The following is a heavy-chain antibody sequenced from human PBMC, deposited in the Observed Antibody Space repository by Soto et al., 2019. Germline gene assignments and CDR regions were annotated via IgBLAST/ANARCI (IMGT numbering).Heavy chain of an antibody. D-gene: IGHD2-15*01. J-gene: IGHJ5*02. CDR1: VFTFSSYG. Sequence: VGSLRLSCAASVFTFSSYGMHCVRQAPGKWLEWVAVISYDGSNKYYADSVKGRFTISRDNSKNTLYLQMNSLRAEDTAVYYCAKGTVADNWFDPWGQGTLVTVSS. CDR2: ISYDGSNK. CDR3: AKGTVADNWFDP. V-gene: IGHV3-30*18.